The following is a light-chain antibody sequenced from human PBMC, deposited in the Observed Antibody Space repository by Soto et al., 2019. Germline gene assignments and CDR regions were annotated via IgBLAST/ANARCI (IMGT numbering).Light chain of an antibody. CDR2: DAS. V-gene: IGKV3D-15*01. Sequence: EIVMTQSPATLSVSPGDRATLSCRASQSVDNDLAWYQQKPGQPPRLLIYDASTRATGIPARFSGRQSGTAFTLTISRLLSEDFAVYSCQQYNNWPLTFGGGTKVEIK. J-gene: IGKJ4*01. CDR1: QSVDND. CDR3: QQYNNWPLT.